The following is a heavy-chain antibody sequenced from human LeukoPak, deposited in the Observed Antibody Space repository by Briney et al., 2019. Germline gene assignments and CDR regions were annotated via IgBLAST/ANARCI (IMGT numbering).Heavy chain of an antibody. J-gene: IGHJ4*02. CDR3: ARAARYVWGGYYFDY. CDR1: GGSFSGYY. Sequence: SEALSLTCAVYGGSFSGYYWSWIRQPPGEGLEWIGEINHSGSTNYNPSLKSRVNISVDTSKNQFSLKLSSVTASDTAVYYCARAARYVWGGYYFDYWGQGTLVSVSS. D-gene: IGHD3-16*01. CDR2: INHSGST. V-gene: IGHV4-34*01.